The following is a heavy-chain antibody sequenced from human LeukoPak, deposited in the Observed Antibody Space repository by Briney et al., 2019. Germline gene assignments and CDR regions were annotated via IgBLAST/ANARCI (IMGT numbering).Heavy chain of an antibody. CDR3: ARIPYCSSTNCYPSDY. CDR2: INSDGSST. Sequence: GGSLRLSCAASGFTFSSYWMYWVRQAPGKGLVWVSRINSDGSSTSYADSVKGRFTISRDNAKNTLYLQMNSLRAEDTAVYYCARIPYCSSTNCYPSDYWGQGTLVTVSS. D-gene: IGHD2-2*01. CDR1: GFTFSSYW. J-gene: IGHJ4*02. V-gene: IGHV3-74*01.